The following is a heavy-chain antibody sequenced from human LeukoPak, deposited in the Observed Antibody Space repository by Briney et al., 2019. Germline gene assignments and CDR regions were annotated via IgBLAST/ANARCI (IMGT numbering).Heavy chain of an antibody. Sequence: GGSLRLSCAASGFTFSSYSMNCVRQAPGKGLEWVGRIRSKANSYATAYAASVKGRFTISRDDSKNTAYLQMNSLKTEDTAVYYCTRTITMDLQDWGQGTLVTVSS. CDR1: GFTFSSYS. J-gene: IGHJ4*02. V-gene: IGHV3-73*01. D-gene: IGHD3-10*01. CDR2: IRSKANSYAT. CDR3: TRTITMDLQD.